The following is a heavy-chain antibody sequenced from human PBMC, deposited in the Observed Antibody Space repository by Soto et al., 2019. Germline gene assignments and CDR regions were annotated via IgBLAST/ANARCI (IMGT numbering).Heavy chain of an antibody. Sequence: ASVKVSCKASGGTFSSYAISWVRQAPGQGLEWMGGIIPIFGTANYAQKFQGRVTITADESTITAYMELSSLRSEDPAVYYCAREIADQTGDHDAFYIGGQGTMVTVS. D-gene: IGHD7-27*01. J-gene: IGHJ3*02. CDR3: AREIADQTGDHDAFYI. CDR1: GGTFSSYA. CDR2: IIPIFGTA. V-gene: IGHV1-69*13.